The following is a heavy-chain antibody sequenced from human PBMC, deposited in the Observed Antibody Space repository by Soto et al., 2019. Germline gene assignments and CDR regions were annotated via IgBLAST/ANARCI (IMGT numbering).Heavy chain of an antibody. D-gene: IGHD2-21*01. Sequence: GASVKVSCKASGYTFTSYGISWVRQAPGQGLEWMGWISAYNGNTNYAQKLQGRVTMTTDTSTSTAYMELRSLRSDDTAVYYCAREHVAFRSPYYFAYWGQGTLFTVAS. V-gene: IGHV1-18*01. J-gene: IGHJ4*02. CDR3: AREHVAFRSPYYFAY. CDR2: ISAYNGNT. CDR1: GYTFTSYG.